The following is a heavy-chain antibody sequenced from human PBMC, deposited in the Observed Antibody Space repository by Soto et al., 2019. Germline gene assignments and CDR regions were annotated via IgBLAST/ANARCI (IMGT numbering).Heavy chain of an antibody. CDR2: IYYSGST. Sequence: SETLSLTCTVSGGSISSSSYYWGWIRQPPGKGLEWIGSIYYSGSTYYNPSLKSRVTISVDTSKNQFSLKLSSVTAADTAVYYCARQADIAADGEDTDTWFDPWGQGTLVTVSS. V-gene: IGHV4-39*01. J-gene: IGHJ5*02. D-gene: IGHD6-13*01. CDR1: GGSISSSSYY. CDR3: ARQADIAADGEDTDTWFDP.